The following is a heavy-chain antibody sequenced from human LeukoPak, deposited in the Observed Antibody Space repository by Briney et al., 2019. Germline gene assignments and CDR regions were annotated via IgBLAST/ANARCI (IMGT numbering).Heavy chain of an antibody. Sequence: SETLSLTCTVSGGSISSSSYYWVWIRQPPGKGLEWVGSLYYSGSTHYKPSLKSRVAIFVDTSKNQFSLRLSSVTAADAAVYYCARNYYDGSGYYFWGQGTLVTVSS. CDR3: ARNYYDGSGYYF. CDR1: GGSISSSSYY. V-gene: IGHV4-39*01. D-gene: IGHD3-22*01. J-gene: IGHJ4*02. CDR2: LYYSGST.